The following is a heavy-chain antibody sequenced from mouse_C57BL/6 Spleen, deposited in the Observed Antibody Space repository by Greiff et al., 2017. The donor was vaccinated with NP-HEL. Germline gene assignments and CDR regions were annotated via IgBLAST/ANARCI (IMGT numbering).Heavy chain of an antibody. Sequence: EVQLQQSGPELVKPGASVKIPCKASGYTFTDYNMDWVKQSHGKSLEWIGDINPNNGGTIYNQKSKGKATLTVDKSSSTAYMELRSLTSEDTAVYYCARSRDYYGSSYEYYFDYWGQGTTLTVSS. CDR3: ARSRDYYGSSYEYYFDY. CDR1: GYTFTDYN. J-gene: IGHJ2*01. D-gene: IGHD1-1*01. V-gene: IGHV1-18*01. CDR2: INPNNGGT.